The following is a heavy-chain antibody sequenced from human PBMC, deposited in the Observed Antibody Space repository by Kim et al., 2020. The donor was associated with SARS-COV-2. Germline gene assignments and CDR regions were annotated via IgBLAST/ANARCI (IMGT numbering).Heavy chain of an antibody. Sequence: GSLRLSCAASGFTFSDYYMSWIRQAPGKGLEWVSYISSSSSYTNYADSVKGRFTISRDNAKNSLYLQMNSLRAEDTAVYYCARVGSSWTYYYYGMDVWGQGTTVTVSS. CDR3: ARVGSSWTYYYYGMDV. J-gene: IGHJ6*02. CDR2: ISSSSSYT. D-gene: IGHD6-13*01. V-gene: IGHV3-11*05. CDR1: GFTFSDYY.